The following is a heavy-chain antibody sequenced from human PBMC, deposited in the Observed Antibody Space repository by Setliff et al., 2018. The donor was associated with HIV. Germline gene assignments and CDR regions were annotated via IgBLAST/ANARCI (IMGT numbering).Heavy chain of an antibody. J-gene: IGHJ4*02. Sequence: SETLSLTCAVYGGSFSNYYWSWIRQPPGKGLEWIGEINHSGSTNYNPSLQSRVTISVDTSKNQFSLKLSSVSAADTAVYYCARRGSSGDPWSGSHYLYYFDCWGQGTLVTVSS. CDR1: GGSFSNYY. D-gene: IGHD3-3*01. V-gene: IGHV4-34*01. CDR2: INHSGST. CDR3: ARRGSSGDPWSGSHYLYYFDC.